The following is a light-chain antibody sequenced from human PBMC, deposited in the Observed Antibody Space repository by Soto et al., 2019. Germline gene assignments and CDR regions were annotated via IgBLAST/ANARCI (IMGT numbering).Light chain of an antibody. CDR2: EVN. Sequence: QSVLTQPPSASGSPGQSVTISCTGVSSDIDVYTFVSWYQHRPDRAPKLIIYEVNKRPSGVPDRFSGSRSGNTASLTVAGLQTDDEAEYYCSAYTGINSLRVFGGGTKLTVL. CDR3: SAYTGINSLRV. CDR1: SSDIDVYTF. V-gene: IGLV2-8*01. J-gene: IGLJ3*02.